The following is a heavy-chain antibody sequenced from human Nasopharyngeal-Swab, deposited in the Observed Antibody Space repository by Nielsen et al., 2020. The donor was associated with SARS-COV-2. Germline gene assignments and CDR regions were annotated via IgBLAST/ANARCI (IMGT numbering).Heavy chain of an antibody. J-gene: IGHJ6*02. Sequence: GESLKISCAASGFTFSDYYMSWIRQAPGKGLEWVSYISSSGSTIYYADSVKGRFTISRDNAKNSLYLQMNSLRAEDTAVYYCARELWIQDYYYYYGMDVWGQGTTVTVSS. CDR1: GFTFSDYY. CDR2: ISSSGSTI. V-gene: IGHV3-11*01. D-gene: IGHD5-18*01. CDR3: ARELWIQDYYYYYGMDV.